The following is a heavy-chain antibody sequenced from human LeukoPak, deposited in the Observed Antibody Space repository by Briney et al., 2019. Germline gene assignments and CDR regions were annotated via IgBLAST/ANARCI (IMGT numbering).Heavy chain of an antibody. CDR2: INSDGSST. D-gene: IGHD1-1*01. V-gene: IGHV3-74*01. CDR1: GSPFISSG. Sequence: TGGPLDPSFPAPGSPFISSGWHWFGKAPGRGLVWVSRINSDGSSTSYADSVKGRFTISRDNAKNTLYLQMNSLRAEDTAVYYCARQTQLGWGQGTLVTVSS. CDR3: ARQTQLG. J-gene: IGHJ4*02.